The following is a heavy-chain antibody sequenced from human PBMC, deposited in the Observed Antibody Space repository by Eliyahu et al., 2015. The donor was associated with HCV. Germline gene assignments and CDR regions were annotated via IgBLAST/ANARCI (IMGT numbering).Heavy chain of an antibody. D-gene: IGHD6-13*01. CDR2: IYYSGTGTT. Sequence: QVQLQESGPGLVKPXETLSLTCXVSXGSVINYYWSWIRRPPGKGLEXIGYIYYSGTGTTKYNPSLRGRVTISLDTSKNQLSLKLSSVTATDTAVYYCAGERNIGAQEGMDVWGQGTTVTVSS. CDR3: AGERNIGAQEGMDV. CDR1: XGSVINYY. V-gene: IGHV4-59*02. J-gene: IGHJ6*02.